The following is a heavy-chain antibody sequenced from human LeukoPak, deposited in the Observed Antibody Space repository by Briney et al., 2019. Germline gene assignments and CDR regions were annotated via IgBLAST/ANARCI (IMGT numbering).Heavy chain of an antibody. J-gene: IGHJ5*02. V-gene: IGHV4-39*01. CDR2: IYYSGST. CDR3: TRRGAWWQLLGDCNWFDP. CDR1: GGSISRSSDY. Sequence: SETLSLTCTVSGGSISRSSDYWGWIRQPPGKGLEWIGTIYYSGSTSYNPSLRSRVTISVDTSKNQFSLKLSSVTAADTAVYYCTRRGAWWQLLGDCNWFDPWGQGTLVTVSS. D-gene: IGHD2-15*01.